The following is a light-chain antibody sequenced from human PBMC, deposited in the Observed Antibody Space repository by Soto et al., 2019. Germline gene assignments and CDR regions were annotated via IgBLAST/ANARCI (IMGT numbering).Light chain of an antibody. CDR1: SSDGGGYNY. CDR3: SSYTSSSTLLYV. CDR2: DVS. J-gene: IGLJ1*01. Sequence: QSALTHPASVSGSPGQSITISCTGTSSDGGGYNYVSCYQQHPGKAPKLMIYDVSNRPSGVSNRFSGSKSGNTASLTISGLQAEDEADYYCSSYTSSSTLLYVFGTGTKVTVL. V-gene: IGLV2-14*01.